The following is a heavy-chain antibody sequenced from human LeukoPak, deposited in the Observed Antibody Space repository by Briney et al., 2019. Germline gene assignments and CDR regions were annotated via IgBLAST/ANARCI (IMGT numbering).Heavy chain of an antibody. CDR3: ARGGVEYSSSEPFDY. V-gene: IGHV1-69*01. CDR1: GGTFSSYA. J-gene: IGHJ4*02. Sequence: SVKVSCKASGGTFSSYAISWVRQAPGQGLEWMGGIIPIFGTANYAQKFQGRVTITADESTSTAYMELSSLRSEDTAVYYCARGGVEYSSSEPFDYWGQGTLVTVSS. D-gene: IGHD6-6*01. CDR2: IIPIFGTA.